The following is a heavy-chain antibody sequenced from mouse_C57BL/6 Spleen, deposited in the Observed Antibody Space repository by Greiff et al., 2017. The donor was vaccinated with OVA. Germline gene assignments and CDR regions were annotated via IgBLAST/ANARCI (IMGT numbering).Heavy chain of an antibody. J-gene: IGHJ3*01. V-gene: IGHV1-82*01. CDR2: IYPGDGDT. D-gene: IGHD1-3*01. Sequence: VMLVESGPELVKPGASVKISCKASGYAFSSSWMNWVKQRPGKGLEWIGRIYPGDGDTNYNGKFKGKATLTADKSSSTAYMQLSSLTSEDSAVYFCARSEWATWFAYWGQGTLVTVSA. CDR1: GYAFSSSW. CDR3: ARSEWATWFAY.